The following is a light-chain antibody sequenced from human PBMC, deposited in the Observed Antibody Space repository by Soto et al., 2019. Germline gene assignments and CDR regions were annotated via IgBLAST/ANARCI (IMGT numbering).Light chain of an antibody. J-gene: IGKJ1*01. CDR2: AAF. Sequence: EIVLTQSPGTLSLSPGERATLSCRASQSISSPYLAWYQQKPGQAPRLLIDAAFSRATGVPDRFSGSGSGTDFTLTMSRLEPEDFAVYYCQQYDSWTFGQGTKVEIK. CDR1: QSISSPY. CDR3: QQYDSWT. V-gene: IGKV3-20*01.